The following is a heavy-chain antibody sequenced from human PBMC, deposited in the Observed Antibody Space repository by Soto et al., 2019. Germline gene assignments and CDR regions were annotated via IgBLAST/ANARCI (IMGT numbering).Heavy chain of an antibody. D-gene: IGHD6-6*01. Sequence: ASVKVSCKASGGTFSSYSISWVRQAPGQGLEWMGRIIPILGIANYAQKFQGRVTITADKSTSTAYMELSSLRSEDTAVYYCASHGDEIAAHSGYWGQGTLVTVSS. V-gene: IGHV1-69*02. CDR1: GGTFSSYS. CDR3: ASHGDEIAAHSGY. CDR2: IIPILGIA. J-gene: IGHJ4*02.